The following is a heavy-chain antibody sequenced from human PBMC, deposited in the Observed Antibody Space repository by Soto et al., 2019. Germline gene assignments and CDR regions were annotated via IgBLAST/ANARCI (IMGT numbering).Heavy chain of an antibody. D-gene: IGHD2-15*01. Sequence: EVQLVESGGGLVQPGGSLRLSCAASGFTFSSYDMHWVRQATGKGLEWVSAIGTAGDTYYPGSVKGRFTISRENAKNSLYLQLNSLRAGDTAVYYCARRRKAYCNVGSCYLPCIDVWGKGTTLTVSS. CDR3: ARRRKAYCNVGSCYLPCIDV. CDR2: IGTAGDT. CDR1: GFTFSSYD. J-gene: IGHJ6*03. V-gene: IGHV3-13*01.